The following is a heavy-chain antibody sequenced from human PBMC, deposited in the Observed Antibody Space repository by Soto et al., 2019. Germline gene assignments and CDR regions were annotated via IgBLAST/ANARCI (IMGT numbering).Heavy chain of an antibody. CDR3: ARDVDHEYYQSYGMDV. V-gene: IGHV1-18*01. CDR2: INPYNGNT. D-gene: IGHD2-15*01. Sequence: QAQLVQSGAEVKKPGASVKVSCKASGYTFASYGISWVRQAPGQGLEWMGWINPYNGNTNYAQKVQGRVTMTTDTPTNTAYMEVRSLRSDDTAVYYCARDVDHEYYQSYGMDVWGQGTTVTVSS. J-gene: IGHJ6*02. CDR1: GYTFASYG.